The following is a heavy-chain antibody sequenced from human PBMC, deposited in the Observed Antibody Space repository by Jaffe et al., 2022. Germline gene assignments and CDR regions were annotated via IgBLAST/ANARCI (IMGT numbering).Heavy chain of an antibody. CDR1: GGSFSGYY. CDR3: ARGPHQDMHSSSWYPYYYYYYYMDV. Sequence: QVQLQQWGAGLLKPSETLSLTCAVYGGSFSGYYWSWIRQPPGKGLEWIGEINHSGSTNYNPSLKSRVTISVDTSKNQFSLKLSSVTAADTAVYYCARGPHQDMHSSSWYPYYYYYYYMDVWGKGTTVTVSS. V-gene: IGHV4-34*01. CDR2: INHSGST. J-gene: IGHJ6*03. D-gene: IGHD6-13*01.